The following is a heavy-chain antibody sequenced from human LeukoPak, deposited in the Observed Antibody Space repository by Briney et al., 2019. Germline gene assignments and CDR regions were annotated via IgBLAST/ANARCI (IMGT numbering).Heavy chain of an antibody. CDR3: AREDYGETYWYFDL. Sequence: SETLSLTCTVSGGSISSYYWSWIRQPAGKGLEWIGRIYTSGSTNYNPSLKSRVTISVDTSKNQFSLKLSSVTAADTAVYYCAREDYGETYWYFDLWGRGTLVTVSS. J-gene: IGHJ2*01. V-gene: IGHV4-4*07. CDR1: GGSISSYY. CDR2: IYTSGST. D-gene: IGHD4-17*01.